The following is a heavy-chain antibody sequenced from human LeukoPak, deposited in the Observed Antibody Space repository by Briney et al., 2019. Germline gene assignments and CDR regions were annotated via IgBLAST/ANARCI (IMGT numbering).Heavy chain of an antibody. V-gene: IGHV3-48*04. Sequence: GGSLRLSSTASGFTFSSYSMNWVRQAPGKGLEWVSYISSSGSTIYYADSVKGRFTISRDNAKNSLYLQMNSLRAEDTAVYYCALMCGGEGSSWYLGPFDIWGQGTMVTVSS. CDR3: ALMCGGEGSSWYLGPFDI. D-gene: IGHD6-13*01. J-gene: IGHJ3*02. CDR2: ISSSGSTI. CDR1: GFTFSSYS.